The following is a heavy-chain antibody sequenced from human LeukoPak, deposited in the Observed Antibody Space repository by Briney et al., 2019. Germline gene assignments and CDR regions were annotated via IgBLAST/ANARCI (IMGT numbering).Heavy chain of an antibody. V-gene: IGHV4-59*08. J-gene: IGHJ4*02. CDR3: ARSLQLWGTYYFDY. CDR2: IYYTGGT. Sequence: SETLSLTCTVSGGSIGSNYWTWIRQPPGKGLEYIGYIYYTGGTNYNPSLKSRVTISVDTSKNQFSLKLTSVTAADTAVYYCARSLQLWGTYYFDYWGQGTLVTVSS. D-gene: IGHD5-18*01. CDR1: GGSIGSNY.